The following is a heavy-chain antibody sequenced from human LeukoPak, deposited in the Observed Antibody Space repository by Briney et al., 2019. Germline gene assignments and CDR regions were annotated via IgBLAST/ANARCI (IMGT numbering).Heavy chain of an antibody. CDR1: GFTFSSYS. J-gene: IGHJ3*02. Sequence: AGGSLRLSCAASGFTFSSYSMNWVRQAPGKGLEWVSSISSSSSYIYYADSVKGRFTISRDNAKNSLYLQMNSLRAEDTAVYYCARDFTGDPPSDAFDIWGQGTMVTVSS. V-gene: IGHV3-21*01. D-gene: IGHD7-27*01. CDR3: ARDFTGDPPSDAFDI. CDR2: ISSSSSYI.